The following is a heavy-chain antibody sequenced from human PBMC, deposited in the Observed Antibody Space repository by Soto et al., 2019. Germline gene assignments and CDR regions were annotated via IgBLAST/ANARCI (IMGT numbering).Heavy chain of an antibody. J-gene: IGHJ6*03. CDR2: IYYSGST. CDR1: GGSISSYY. CDR3: AGDRSGYRAGYYYYYMDV. V-gene: IGHV4-59*01. Sequence: SETLSLTCTVSGGSISSYYWSWIRQPPGKGLEWIGYIYYSGSTNYNPSLKSRVTISVDTSKNQFSLKLSSVTAADTAVYYCAGDRSGYRAGYYYYYMDVWAKGTTVTVSS. D-gene: IGHD3-3*01.